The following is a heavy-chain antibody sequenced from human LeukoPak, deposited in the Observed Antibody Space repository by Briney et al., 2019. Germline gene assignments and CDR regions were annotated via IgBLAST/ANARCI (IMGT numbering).Heavy chain of an antibody. D-gene: IGHD1-26*01. V-gene: IGHV4-38-2*02. CDR2: IHHSRST. J-gene: IGHJ3*02. CDR1: GYSISSGYY. CDR3: ARVSPQWELDAFDI. Sequence: PSETLSLNCSVSGYSISSGYYWGWIRQPPGKGLESIGSIHHSRSTYYNPSLNRRNTISVDASKNHFSMQLSSVTAADTAIYYCARVSPQWELDAFDIWGRGTMVTVSS.